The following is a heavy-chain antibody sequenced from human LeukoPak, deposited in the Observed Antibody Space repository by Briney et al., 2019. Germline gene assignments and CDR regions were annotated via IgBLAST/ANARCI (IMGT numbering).Heavy chain of an antibody. CDR3: ASEETYTIMHKLKVFDI. V-gene: IGHV4-61*02. CDR2: IYTSGST. J-gene: IGHJ3*02. Sequence: PSQTLSLTCTVSGASISSANYYWNWIRQPAGKGLEWIGRIYTSGSTKYNPSLQSRVTISIDTSKNQFSLKLTSVTAADTAVYFCASEETYTIMHKLKVFDIWGQGTMVTVSS. D-gene: IGHD5-24*01. CDR1: GASISSANYY.